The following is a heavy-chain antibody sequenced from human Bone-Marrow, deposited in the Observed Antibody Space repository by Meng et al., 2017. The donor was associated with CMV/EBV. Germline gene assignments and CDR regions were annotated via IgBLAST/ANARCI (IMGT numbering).Heavy chain of an antibody. CDR1: AFTFSSYA. J-gene: IGHJ5*02. Sequence: GESLKISCAASAFTFSSYAMSWVRQAPGKGLEWVSAISGSGGSTYYADSVTGRFTISRDNSKNTVFLQMNNLRAEDTAVYYCAIYCSSDSCDSRSWGQGTWVTVSS. CDR3: AIYCSSDSCDSRS. CDR2: ISGSGGST. V-gene: IGHV3-23*01. D-gene: IGHD2-2*01.